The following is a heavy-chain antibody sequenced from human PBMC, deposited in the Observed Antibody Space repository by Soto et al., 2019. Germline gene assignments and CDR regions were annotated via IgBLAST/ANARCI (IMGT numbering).Heavy chain of an antibody. J-gene: IGHJ3*02. Sequence: QLVESGGGLVQPGGSLRLSCEASGFTFDNYWMTWVRQAPGKGLEWVANIKRDGSGGSYLDSVRGRFTVSRDNARNPLYLQMNSLRAEDTALYYCARDVSPGSSGWYFDAFDIWGQGTLVTVSS. V-gene: IGHV3-7*01. CDR3: ARDVSPGSSGWYFDAFDI. CDR2: IKRDGSGG. D-gene: IGHD6-13*01. CDR1: GFTFDNYW.